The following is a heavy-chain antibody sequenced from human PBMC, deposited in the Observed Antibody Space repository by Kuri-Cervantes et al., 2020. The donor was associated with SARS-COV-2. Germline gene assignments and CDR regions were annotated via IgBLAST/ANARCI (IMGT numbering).Heavy chain of an antibody. Sequence: ASVKVSCKASGGTFSSYAISWVRQAPGQGLEWMGGIIPIFGTANYAQKFQGRVTITADESTSTAYMELSSLRSEDTAVYYCAREGRYRGYYYYYYGMDVWGQGTTVTVSS. V-gene: IGHV1-69*13. CDR3: AREGRYRGYYYYYYGMDV. D-gene: IGHD3-16*02. J-gene: IGHJ6*02. CDR2: IIPIFGTA. CDR1: GGTFSSYA.